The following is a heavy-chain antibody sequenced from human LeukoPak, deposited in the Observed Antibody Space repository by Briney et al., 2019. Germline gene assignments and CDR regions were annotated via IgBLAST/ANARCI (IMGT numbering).Heavy chain of an antibody. CDR1: GYTFTSYG. D-gene: IGHD2-2*03. CDR3: ARVGYCSGTSCYHPVTD. V-gene: IGHV1-18*01. J-gene: IGHJ4*02. CDR2: ISAYNGNT. Sequence: GASVKVSCKASGYTFTSYGISWVRQAPGQGLEWMGWISAYNGNTNYAQKLQGRVTMTTDTSTSTAYIELRSLRSDDTAVYYCARVGYCSGTSCYHPVTDWGQGTLVTVSS.